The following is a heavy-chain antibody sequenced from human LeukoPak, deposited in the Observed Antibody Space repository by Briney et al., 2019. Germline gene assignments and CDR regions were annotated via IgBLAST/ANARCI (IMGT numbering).Heavy chain of an antibody. CDR1: GGTFSSYA. V-gene: IGHV1-69*13. CDR2: IIPIFGTA. CDR3: ARGETILNWFDP. J-gene: IGHJ5*02. Sequence: GASVKVSCKASGGTFSSYAISWVRQAPGQGLEWMGGIIPIFGTADYAQKFQDIVTITADESTSTVYMELGSLRSEDTAVYYCARGETILNWFDPWGQGTLVTVSS. D-gene: IGHD1-1*01.